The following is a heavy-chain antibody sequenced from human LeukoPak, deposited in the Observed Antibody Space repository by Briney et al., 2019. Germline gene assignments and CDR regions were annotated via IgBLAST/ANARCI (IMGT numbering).Heavy chain of an antibody. V-gene: IGHV3-73*01. CDR1: GFSFSGSA. Sequence: GESLRLSCAASGFSFSGSAMHWVRQPSGKGLEWVGRIRSKANSYATAYAASVNGRSTISRNDSKNTAYLQLNSLKTEDTAVYYCTSPKRYGDYGNDYWGQGTLVTVSS. CDR3: TSPKRYGDYGNDY. J-gene: IGHJ4*02. CDR2: IRSKANSYAT. D-gene: IGHD4-17*01.